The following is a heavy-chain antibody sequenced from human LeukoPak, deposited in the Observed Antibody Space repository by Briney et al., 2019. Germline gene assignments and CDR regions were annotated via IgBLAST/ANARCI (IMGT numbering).Heavy chain of an antibody. CDR1: GFTFNSYW. CDR3: ARYNSAWKTDDY. Sequence: GGSLRLSCVASGFTFNSYWMTWVRQALGKGLEWVADIKQDGSDKYYAGSVKGRFTISRDNAKNSLYLQMNSLRAEDTAVYFCARYNSAWKTDDYWGQGTLVTVSS. D-gene: IGHD6-19*01. V-gene: IGHV3-7*03. CDR2: IKQDGSDK. J-gene: IGHJ4*02.